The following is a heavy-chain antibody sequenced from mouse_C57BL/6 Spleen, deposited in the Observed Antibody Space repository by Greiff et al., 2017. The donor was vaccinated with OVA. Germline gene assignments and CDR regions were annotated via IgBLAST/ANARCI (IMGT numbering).Heavy chain of an antibody. CDR2: IYPGDGDT. V-gene: IGHV1-82*01. D-gene: IGHD1-1*01. CDR3: AREAYYGSSYVGYFDV. CDR1: GYAFSSSW. Sequence: VQRVESGPELVKPGASVKISCKASGYAFSSSWMNWVKQRPGKGLEWIGRIYPGDGDTNYNGKFKGKATLTADKSSSTAYMQLSSLTSEDSAVYFCAREAYYGSSYVGYFDVWGTGTTVTVSS. J-gene: IGHJ1*03.